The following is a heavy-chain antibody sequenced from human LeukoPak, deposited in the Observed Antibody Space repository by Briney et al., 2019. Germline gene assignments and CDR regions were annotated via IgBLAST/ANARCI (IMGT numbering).Heavy chain of an antibody. D-gene: IGHD1-14*01. V-gene: IGHV3-7*01. CDR1: GFTFSNYW. Sequence: GGSLRLSCAASGFTFSNYWMSWVRQAPGKGLEFMANIKEAGSEKYYVDSVKGRFTISRDNDKNSVHLQMNNLRAEDTAVYYCGTVFDHWGPGILVTVSS. CDR2: IKEAGSEK. J-gene: IGHJ4*02. CDR3: GTVFDH.